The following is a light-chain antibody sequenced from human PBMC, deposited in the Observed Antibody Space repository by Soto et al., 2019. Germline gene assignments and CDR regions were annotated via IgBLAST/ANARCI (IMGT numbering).Light chain of an antibody. J-gene: IGKJ4*01. Sequence: IVMTQSPATLSVSPGERATLSCRASQSISSKLAWYQQKPGQAPRLLIYGASTRATGIPVRFSGSGSGTEFTLTIDRLQSADFAVYYCQQYDRWPVTFGGGTKVEIK. CDR2: GAS. CDR1: QSISSK. CDR3: QQYDRWPVT. V-gene: IGKV3-15*01.